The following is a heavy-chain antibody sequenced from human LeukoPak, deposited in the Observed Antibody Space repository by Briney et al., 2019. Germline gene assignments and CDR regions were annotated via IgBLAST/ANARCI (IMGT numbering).Heavy chain of an antibody. J-gene: IGHJ3*02. CDR1: GFTFSSYS. Sequence: GGSLRLSCAASGFTFSSYSMNWVRQAPGKGLEWVSSISSSSSYIYYADSVKGRFTISRDNAKSSLYLQMNSLRAEDTAVYYCVRDMPGGQLWLSAFDIWGQGTMVTVSS. V-gene: IGHV3-21*01. CDR2: ISSSSSYI. CDR3: VRDMPGGQLWLSAFDI. D-gene: IGHD5-18*01.